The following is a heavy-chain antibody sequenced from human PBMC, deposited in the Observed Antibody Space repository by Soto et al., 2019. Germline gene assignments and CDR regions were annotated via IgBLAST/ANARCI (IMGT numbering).Heavy chain of an antibody. Sequence: ASETLSLTCTVSGGSISSYYWSWIRQPPGKGLEWIGYIYYSGSTNYNPSLKSRVTISVDTSKNQFSLKLSSVTAADTAVYYCARLAGPHIAVAGTDYLGQGNLVTVSS. CDR3: ARLAGPHIAVAGTDY. CDR2: IYYSGST. CDR1: GGSISSYY. D-gene: IGHD6-19*01. J-gene: IGHJ4*02. V-gene: IGHV4-59*08.